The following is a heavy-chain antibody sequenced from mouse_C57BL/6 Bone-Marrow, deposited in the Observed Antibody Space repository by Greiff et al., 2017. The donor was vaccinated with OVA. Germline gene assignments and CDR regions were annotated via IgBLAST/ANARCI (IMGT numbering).Heavy chain of an antibody. CDR1: GFTFSDFY. V-gene: IGHV7-1*01. CDR3: ARDARDYDGTGAMDY. Sequence: EVMLVESGGGLVQSGRSLRLSCATSGFTFSDFYMEWVRQAPGKGLEWIAASRNKANDYTTEYSASVKGRFIVSRDTSQSILYLQMNALRAEDTAIYYCARDARDYDGTGAMDYWGQGTSVTVSS. J-gene: IGHJ4*01. CDR2: SRNKANDYTT. D-gene: IGHD2-4*01.